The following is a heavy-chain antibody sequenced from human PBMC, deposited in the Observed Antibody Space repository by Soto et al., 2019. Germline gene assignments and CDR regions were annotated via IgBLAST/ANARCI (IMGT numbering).Heavy chain of an antibody. CDR3: ARRALYGDYPNDY. CDR1: GGSISSSSYY. Sequence: QLQLQESGPGLVKPSETLSLTCTVSGGSISSSSYYWGWIRQPPGKGLEWIGSIYYSGSTYYNPSLKRRVTISVDTSKNQFSLKLSSVTAADTAVYYCARRALYGDYPNDYWGQGTLVTVSS. D-gene: IGHD4-17*01. CDR2: IYYSGST. J-gene: IGHJ4*02. V-gene: IGHV4-39*01.